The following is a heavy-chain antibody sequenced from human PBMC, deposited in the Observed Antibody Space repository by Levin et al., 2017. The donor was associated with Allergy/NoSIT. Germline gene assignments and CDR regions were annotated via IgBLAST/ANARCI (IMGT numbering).Heavy chain of an antibody. CDR1: GGSISSSSYY. CDR2: IYYSGST. Sequence: PSETLSLTCTVSGGSISSSSYYWGWIRQPPGKGLEWIGSIYYSGSTYYNPSLKSRVTISVDTSKNQFSLKLSSVTAADTAVYYCARATVTTYILDYWGQGTLVTVSS. V-gene: IGHV4-39*01. CDR3: ARATVTTYILDY. J-gene: IGHJ4*02. D-gene: IGHD4-17*01.